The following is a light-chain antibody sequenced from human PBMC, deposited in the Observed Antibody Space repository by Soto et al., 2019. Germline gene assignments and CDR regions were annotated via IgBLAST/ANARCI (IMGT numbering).Light chain of an antibody. J-gene: IGLJ2*01. CDR1: RGSIASNY. CDR3: QSYDSDSQV. V-gene: IGLV6-57*04. CDR2: GDN. Sequence: NFMLTQPRSVSGSPGKTVTISCTRSRGSIASNYVQWYQQRPGSAPATVIYGDNQRLSGVPDRFSGSIDSSSNSASLTISALKAEDEAEYYCQSYDSDSQVFGGGTKLTVL.